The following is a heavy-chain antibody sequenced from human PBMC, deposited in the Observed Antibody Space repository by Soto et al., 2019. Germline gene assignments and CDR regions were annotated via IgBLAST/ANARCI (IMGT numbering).Heavy chain of an antibody. Sequence: ASVKVSCKASGYTFTGYYMHWVRQAPGQGLEWMGWINPNSGGTNYAQKFQGWVTMTRDTSISTAYMELSRLGSDDTAVYYCARGRIMITFGGVIARENLDYWGQGTLVTVSS. D-gene: IGHD3-16*02. CDR3: ARGRIMITFGGVIARENLDY. CDR2: INPNSGGT. J-gene: IGHJ4*02. V-gene: IGHV1-2*04. CDR1: GYTFTGYY.